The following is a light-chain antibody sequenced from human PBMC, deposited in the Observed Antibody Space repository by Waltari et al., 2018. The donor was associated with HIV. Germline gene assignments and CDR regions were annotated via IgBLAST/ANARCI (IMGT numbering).Light chain of an antibody. V-gene: IGKV3-20*01. CDR2: GAS. CDR3: QQYSSSPTWT. J-gene: IGKJ1*01. CDR1: QSVSSSY. Sequence: EIVLTQSPGTLSLSPGERATLSCRASQSVSSSYLAWYQQKPGQAPRLLIYGASSRATGIPDRFSASGSGTDFTITNSRLEPGDFAVDYCQQYSSSPTWTCGQGTTVEIK.